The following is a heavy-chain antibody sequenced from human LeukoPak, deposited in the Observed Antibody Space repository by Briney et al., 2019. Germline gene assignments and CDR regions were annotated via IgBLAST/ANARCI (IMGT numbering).Heavy chain of an antibody. CDR2: ISSSSSYI. Sequence: GGSLRLSCAASGFTFSSYSMNWVRQAPGKGLEWVSSISSSSSYIYYADSVKGRFTISRDNAKNSLYLQMNSLRAEDTALYYCARVPYGDFNYYYYMDVWGKGTTVTVSS. D-gene: IGHD4-17*01. V-gene: IGHV3-21*04. J-gene: IGHJ6*03. CDR3: ARVPYGDFNYYYYMDV. CDR1: GFTFSSYS.